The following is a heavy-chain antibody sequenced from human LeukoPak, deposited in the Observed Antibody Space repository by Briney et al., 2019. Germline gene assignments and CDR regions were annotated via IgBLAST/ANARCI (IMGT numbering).Heavy chain of an antibody. CDR2: ISGNGDTT. CDR3: ARVKRDCSGGTCYSYDY. Sequence: GGSLRLSCAASRFTFNTYAVNWVRQAPGKGLEWVSAISGNGDTTYYADSVRGRFTISRDNCKNTLYLQMNSLRAEDTAVYYCARVKRDCSGGTCYSYDYWGQGTLVTVSS. V-gene: IGHV3-23*01. CDR1: RFTFNTYA. D-gene: IGHD2-15*01. J-gene: IGHJ4*02.